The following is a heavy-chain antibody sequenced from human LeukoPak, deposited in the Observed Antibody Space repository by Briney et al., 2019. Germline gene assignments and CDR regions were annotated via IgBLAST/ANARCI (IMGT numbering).Heavy chain of an antibody. Sequence: ASVKVSCKASGYTFTGYYMHWVRQAPGQGLEWMGRINPNSGATNYAQKFQGRVTMTRDTSISTAYMELSRLRSDDTAVYYCARGLTEGWFGELYYWGQETLVTVSS. D-gene: IGHD3-10*01. V-gene: IGHV1-2*06. J-gene: IGHJ4*02. CDR3: ARGLTEGWFGELYY. CDR1: GYTFTGYY. CDR2: INPNSGAT.